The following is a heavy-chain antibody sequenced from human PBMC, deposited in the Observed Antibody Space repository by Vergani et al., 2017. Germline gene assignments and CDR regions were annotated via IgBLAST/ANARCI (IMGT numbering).Heavy chain of an antibody. Sequence: QITLKESGPTLVKPTQTLTLTCTFSGFSFNTRGVSVAWIRQPQGKALDWLSLIYWNAAQHYSPSLNNRVTITKETSKNQVVLTMTNMDYVETGTYYCVDRKTECGTTGXCCPFYYYYYMDVWGKGTTVTVSS. CDR2: IYWNAAQ. CDR1: GFSFNTRGVS. CDR3: VDRKTECGTTGXCCPFYYYYYMDV. J-gene: IGHJ6*03. V-gene: IGHV2-5*04. D-gene: IGHD1-7*01.